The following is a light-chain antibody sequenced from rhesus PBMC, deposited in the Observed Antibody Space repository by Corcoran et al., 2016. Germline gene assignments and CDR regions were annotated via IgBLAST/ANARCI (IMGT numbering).Light chain of an antibody. CDR3: QKYYTSPYN. CDR1: QSLLYSSNNQNY. J-gene: IGKJ2*01. Sequence: DIVMTQSPDSLAVSLGERVTIDCKSSQSLLYSSNNQNYLAWYQQKPGQAHTLLIYWATTRESGVPNRVSGSGSGTDVTLTISGLQAEDVAVYYGQKYYTSPYNFGQGTKVEIK. CDR2: WAT. V-gene: IGKV4-1*01.